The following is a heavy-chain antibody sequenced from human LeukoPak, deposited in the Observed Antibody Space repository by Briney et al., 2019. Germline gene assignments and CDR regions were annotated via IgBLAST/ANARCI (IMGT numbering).Heavy chain of an antibody. CDR3: ARASQLTGYCSGGSCPIDY. D-gene: IGHD2-15*01. Sequence: SVKVSCKASGGTFSSYAISWVRQAPGQGLEWMGRIIPILGIANYAQKFQGRVTITADKSTSTAYMELSSLRSEDTAVYYCARASQLTGYCSGGSCPIDYWGQGTLVTVSS. V-gene: IGHV1-69*04. CDR1: GGTFSSYA. CDR2: IIPILGIA. J-gene: IGHJ4*02.